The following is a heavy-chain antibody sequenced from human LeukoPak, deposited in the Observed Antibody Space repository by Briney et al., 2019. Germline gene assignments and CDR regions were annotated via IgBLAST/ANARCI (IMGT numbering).Heavy chain of an antibody. CDR2: ISPIFGTA. Sequence: SVKVSCKASGGTFSSYAISWVRQAPGQGLEWMGGISPIFGTANYAQKFQGRVTITADKSTSTAYMELRSLRSDDTAVYYCASSDSSGYGAFDIWGQGTMVTVSS. CDR3: ASSDSSGYGAFDI. D-gene: IGHD3-22*01. J-gene: IGHJ3*02. CDR1: GGTFSSYA. V-gene: IGHV1-69*06.